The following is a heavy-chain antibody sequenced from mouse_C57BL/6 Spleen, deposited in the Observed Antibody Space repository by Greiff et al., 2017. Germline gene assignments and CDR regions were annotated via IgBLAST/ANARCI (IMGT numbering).Heavy chain of an antibody. V-gene: IGHV14-4*01. CDR1: GFNIKDDY. CDR2: LDPENGDT. D-gene: IGHD1-1*01. J-gene: IGHJ3*01. CDR3: TTRGYYGSSKN. Sequence: VQLQQSGAELVRPGASVKLSCTASGFNIKDDYMHWVKQRPEQGLEWIGWLDPENGDTEYASKFQGKATITADTSSNTAYLQLSSLTSEDTAVXYCTTRGYYGSSKNWGQGTLVTVSA.